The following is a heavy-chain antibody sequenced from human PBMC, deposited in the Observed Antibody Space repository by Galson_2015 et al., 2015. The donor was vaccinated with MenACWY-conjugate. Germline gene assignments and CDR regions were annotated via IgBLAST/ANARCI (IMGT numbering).Heavy chain of an antibody. V-gene: IGHV1-18*01. Sequence: SVKVSCKASGYTFRNYGFTWVRQAPGQGLEWMGRISGKNGNAIYAQKFQDRFIMTTDASTNTAYMELGSLRSDDTATYYCASHLLGNIGYDRGQGTPVTVSS. CDR1: GYTFRNYG. CDR3: ASHLLGNIGYD. J-gene: IGHJ1*01. D-gene: IGHD5-12*01. CDR2: ISGKNGNA.